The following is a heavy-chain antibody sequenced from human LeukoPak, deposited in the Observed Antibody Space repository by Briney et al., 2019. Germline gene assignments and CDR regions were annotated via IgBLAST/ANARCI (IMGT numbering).Heavy chain of an antibody. CDR1: GFTFSSYS. V-gene: IGHV3-21*01. CDR3: ARDGLLWFGEFPNYYGMDV. CDR2: TSSSSSYI. J-gene: IGHJ6*02. D-gene: IGHD3-10*01. Sequence: GGSLRLSCAASGFTFSSYSMNWVRQAPGKGLEWVSSTSSSSSYIYYADSVKGRLTISRDNAKNSLYLQMNSLRAEDTAVYYCARDGLLWFGEFPNYYGMDVWGQGTTVTVSS.